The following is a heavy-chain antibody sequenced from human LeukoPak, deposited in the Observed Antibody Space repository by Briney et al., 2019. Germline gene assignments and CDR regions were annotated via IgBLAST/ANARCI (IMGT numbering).Heavy chain of an antibody. Sequence: ASVKVSCKVSGGTFSSYAISWVRQAPGQALEWMAGIIPIFGTANYAQKFQGRVTITADESTSTAYMELSSLRSEATAVYYCARASDDFWSDYWGAFAIWGQWTMVTVSS. J-gene: IGHJ3*02. CDR1: GGTFSSYA. CDR3: ARASDDFWSDYWGAFAI. V-gene: IGHV1-69*01. D-gene: IGHD3-3*01. CDR2: IIPIFGTA.